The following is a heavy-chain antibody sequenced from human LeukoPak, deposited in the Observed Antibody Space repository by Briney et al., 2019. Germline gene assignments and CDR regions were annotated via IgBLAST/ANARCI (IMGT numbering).Heavy chain of an antibody. J-gene: IGHJ4*02. CDR3: AKGGSYGPLDY. V-gene: IGHV3-23*01. CDR1: GFTFRSSA. D-gene: IGHD1-26*01. Sequence: PGGSLRLSCAASGFTFRSSAMTWVRQAPGKGLEWVSAISDSGGSTIYTDSVKDRFTISRDNAKNTLYLQMNSLRVEDTAVYYCAKGGSYGPLDYWGQGTLVTVSS. CDR2: ISDSGGST.